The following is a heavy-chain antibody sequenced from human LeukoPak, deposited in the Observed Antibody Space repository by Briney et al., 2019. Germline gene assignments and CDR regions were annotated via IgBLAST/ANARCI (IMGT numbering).Heavy chain of an antibody. Sequence: SETLSLTCTVSGGSISSGDYYWSWIRQPPGKGLEWIGYIYYSGSTYYNPSLKSRVTISVDTSKNQFSLKLSSVTAADTAVYYCARAAYDFWSGYYPLYQYYYYMYVWAKGTTVTVSS. J-gene: IGHJ6*03. CDR1: GGSISSGDYY. CDR2: IYYSGST. D-gene: IGHD3-3*01. V-gene: IGHV4-30-4*08. CDR3: ARAAYDFWSGYYPLYQYYYYMYV.